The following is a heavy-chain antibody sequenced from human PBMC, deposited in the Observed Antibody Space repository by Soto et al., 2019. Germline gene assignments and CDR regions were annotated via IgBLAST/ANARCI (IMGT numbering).Heavy chain of an antibody. CDR1: GFTFSTFY. CDR2: LSSESTFI. V-gene: IGHV3-11*06. Sequence: QVQLVESGGGWVRPGGSLRLSCAASGFTFSTFYMNWVRQAPGKGLEWVSFLSSESTFISYADSVKGRFTISRDNYKKSLFLQMDSLRFEDKAVYYCARVRSGTYNAFDIWGHGTVVTVSS. J-gene: IGHJ3*02. CDR3: ARVRSGTYNAFDI. D-gene: IGHD1-26*01.